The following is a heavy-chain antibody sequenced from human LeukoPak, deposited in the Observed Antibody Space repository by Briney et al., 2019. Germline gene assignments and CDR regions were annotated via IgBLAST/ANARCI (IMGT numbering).Heavy chain of an antibody. CDR2: ISYEGSIK. Sequence: PGGSLRLSCAASGFPFSSHGMHWVRQAPGKGLEWVSYISYEGSIKQYADSVKGRFTISRDNSKNTLYLEMNTMRVEDTAVYYCTNKDYYASGSYAFDIWGQGTMVTVSS. J-gene: IGHJ3*02. CDR1: GFPFSSHG. CDR3: TNKDYYASGSYAFDI. D-gene: IGHD3-10*01. V-gene: IGHV3-30*02.